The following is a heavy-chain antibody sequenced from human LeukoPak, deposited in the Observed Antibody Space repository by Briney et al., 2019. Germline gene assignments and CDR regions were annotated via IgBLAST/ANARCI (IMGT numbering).Heavy chain of an antibody. J-gene: IGHJ5*02. CDR2: IYPGDSDT. D-gene: IGHD3-22*01. Sequence: GESLKISCKGSGYSFTNYWIGWVRQMPGKGLEWMGIIYPGDSDTRYSPSFQGHVTISADKSVTTAYLQWSSLKASDTATYYCARQWSSGALYNWFDPWGHGTLVTVSS. V-gene: IGHV5-51*01. CDR1: GYSFTNYW. CDR3: ARQWSSGALYNWFDP.